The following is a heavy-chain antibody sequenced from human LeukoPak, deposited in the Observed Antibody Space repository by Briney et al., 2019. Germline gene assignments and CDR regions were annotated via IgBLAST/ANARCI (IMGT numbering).Heavy chain of an antibody. D-gene: IGHD5-18*01. CDR1: GFNLSRYE. J-gene: IGHJ4*02. CDR2: ISSSGSTI. CDR3: ARVGYSYGLDYFDY. V-gene: IGHV3-48*03. Sequence: GSLRLSCGASGFNLSRYEMDWVRQAPGKGLEWVSYISSSGSTIYYSDSVKGRFTISRDNAKNSLYLQMNSLRAEDTAVYYCARVGYSYGLDYFDYWGQGNLVTVSS.